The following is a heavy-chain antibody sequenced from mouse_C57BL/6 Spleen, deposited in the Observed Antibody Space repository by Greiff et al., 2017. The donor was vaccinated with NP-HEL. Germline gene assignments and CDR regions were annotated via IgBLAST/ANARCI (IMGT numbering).Heavy chain of an antibody. D-gene: IGHD2-4*01. CDR3: ARDRGDYDVEFAY. V-gene: IGHV5-4*01. J-gene: IGHJ3*01. CDR2: ISDGGSYT. Sequence: EVHLVESGGGLVKPGGSLKLSCAASGFTFSSYAMSWVRQTPEKRLEWVATISDGGSYTYYPDNVKGRFTISRDNAKNNLYLQMSHLKSEDTAMYYCARDRGDYDVEFAYWGQGTLVTVSA. CDR1: GFTFSSYA.